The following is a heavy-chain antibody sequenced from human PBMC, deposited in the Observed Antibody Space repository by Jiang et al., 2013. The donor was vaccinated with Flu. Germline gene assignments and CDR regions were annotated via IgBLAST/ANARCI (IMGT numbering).Heavy chain of an antibody. CDR1: TFSSYA. CDR2: IIPIFGTA. Sequence: TFSSYAISWVRQAPGQGLEWMGGIIPIFGTANYAQKFQGRVTITADESTSTAYMELSSLRSEDTAVYYCARVNRDCSSTSCYPNYYYYYMDVWGKGTTVTVSS. J-gene: IGHJ6*03. D-gene: IGHD2-2*01. V-gene: IGHV1-69*01. CDR3: ARVNRDCSSTSCYPNYYYYYMDV.